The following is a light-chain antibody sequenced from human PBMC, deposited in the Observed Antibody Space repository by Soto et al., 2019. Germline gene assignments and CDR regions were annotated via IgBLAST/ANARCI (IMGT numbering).Light chain of an antibody. CDR2: ENN. Sequence: QSVLTQPPSVSAAPGQKVTISCSGSSSNIGNNYVSWYQQLPGTAPKLLIYENNKRPSGIPDRFSGSKSGTSATLGITGLQTGDEADYYCGTWDSSLGGVFGGGTQLTVL. CDR3: GTWDSSLGGV. J-gene: IGLJ3*02. V-gene: IGLV1-51*02. CDR1: SSNIGNNY.